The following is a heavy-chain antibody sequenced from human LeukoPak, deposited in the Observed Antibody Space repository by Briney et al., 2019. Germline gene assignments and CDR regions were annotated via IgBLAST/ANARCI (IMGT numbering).Heavy chain of an antibody. V-gene: IGHV1-46*01. D-gene: IGHD3-22*01. CDR2: IDPHGGST. CDR3: ARETYYYESSGYYPYYFDY. CDR1: AYTFTSYY. Sequence: GASVKVSCKASAYTFTSYYIHWVRQAPGQGLEWMAMIDPHGGSTTYAQRFQGRVTVTRDTSTSTVYMEVNSLRSEDTAVYFCARETYYYESSGYYPYYFDYWGQGTPVTVSS. J-gene: IGHJ4*02.